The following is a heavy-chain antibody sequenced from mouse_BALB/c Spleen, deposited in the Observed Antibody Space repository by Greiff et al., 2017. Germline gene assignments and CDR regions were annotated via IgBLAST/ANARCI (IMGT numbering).Heavy chain of an antibody. D-gene: IGHD2-4*01. V-gene: IGHV5-17*02. Sequence: EVNVVESGGGLVQPGGSRKLSCAASGFTFSSFGMHWVRQAPEKGLEWVAYISSGSSTIYYADTVKGRFTISRDNPKNTLFLQMTSLRSEDTAMYYCAKEDRLRRAMDYWGQGTSVTVSS. J-gene: IGHJ4*01. CDR1: GFTFSSFG. CDR3: AKEDRLRRAMDY. CDR2: ISSGSSTI.